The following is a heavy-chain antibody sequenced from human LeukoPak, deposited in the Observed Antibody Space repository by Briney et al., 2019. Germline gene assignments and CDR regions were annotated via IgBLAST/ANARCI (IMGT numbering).Heavy chain of an antibody. Sequence: SETLSLTCTVSGGSISSYYWSWIRQPAGKGLEWIGRIYTSGSTNYNPSLKSRVTMSVDTSKNQFSLKLSSVTAADTAVYYCARGSHSSSWYRETANLQDYYYYYYMDVWGKGTMVTVSS. J-gene: IGHJ6*03. CDR2: IYTSGST. V-gene: IGHV4-4*07. CDR3: ARGSHSSSWYRETANLQDYYYYYYMDV. D-gene: IGHD6-13*01. CDR1: GGSISSYY.